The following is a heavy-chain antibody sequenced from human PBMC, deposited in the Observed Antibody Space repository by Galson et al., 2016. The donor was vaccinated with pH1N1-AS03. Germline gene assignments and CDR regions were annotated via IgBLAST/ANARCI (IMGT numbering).Heavy chain of an antibody. Sequence: SLRLSCAASGFTFSTYAMHWVRQAPGKGPEWVGVISHDETGEWYADSVKGRFTISRDDSKNTLYLQMNSLRAEDTALYNCARDLRGSSRPFDYWGQGTLVTVSS. V-gene: IGHV3-30*03. CDR3: ARDLRGSSRPFDY. CDR2: ISHDETGE. CDR1: GFTFSTYA. D-gene: IGHD6-13*01. J-gene: IGHJ4*02.